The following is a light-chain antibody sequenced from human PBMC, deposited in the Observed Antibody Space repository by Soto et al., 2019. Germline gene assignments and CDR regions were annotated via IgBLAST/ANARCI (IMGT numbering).Light chain of an antibody. Sequence: EIVLTQSPGTLSLSPGERATLSCRASQSVSSNYLAWYQQKPGQAPRLLIYGASSRATSIPDRFSGSGSGTDFTLTISRLEPEDFAVYYCQQYGSSPLYTFGQGTKLGIK. CDR3: QQYGSSPLYT. V-gene: IGKV3-20*01. CDR2: GAS. CDR1: QSVSSNY. J-gene: IGKJ2*01.